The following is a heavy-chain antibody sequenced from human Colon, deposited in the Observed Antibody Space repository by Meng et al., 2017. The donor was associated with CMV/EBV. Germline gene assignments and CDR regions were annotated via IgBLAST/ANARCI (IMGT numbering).Heavy chain of an antibody. CDR1: GFTFATHA. CDR2: IRTDGSNE. V-gene: IGHV3-30*02. D-gene: IGHD6-13*01. J-gene: IGHJ4*02. Sequence: GGSLRLSCSGSGFTFATHAMHWVRQAPGKGLEWVTVIRTDGSNEYYVDSVEGRFSITRDNSKNTVFLQMNSLRIEDTAVYFCVKDRTGSWSFDYWGQGALVTVSS. CDR3: VKDRTGSWSFDY.